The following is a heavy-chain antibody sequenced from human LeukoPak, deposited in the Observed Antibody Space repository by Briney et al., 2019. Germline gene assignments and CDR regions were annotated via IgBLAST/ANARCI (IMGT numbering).Heavy chain of an antibody. CDR2: IYHSRST. CDR3: ARKYYDFWSGYYKYYYYYMDV. CDR1: GYSISSGYY. D-gene: IGHD3-3*01. V-gene: IGHV4-38-2*01. J-gene: IGHJ6*03. Sequence: ESGPGLVKPSETLSLTCAVSGYSISSGYYWGWIRQPPGKGLEWIGSIYHSRSTYYNPSLKSRVTISVDTSKNQFSLKLSSVTAADTAVYYCARKYYDFWSGYYKYYYYYMDVWAKGTTVTVSS.